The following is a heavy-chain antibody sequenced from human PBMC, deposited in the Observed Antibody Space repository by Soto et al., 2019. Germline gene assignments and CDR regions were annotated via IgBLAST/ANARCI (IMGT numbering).Heavy chain of an antibody. V-gene: IGHV4-59*01. CDR3: ARAPMVLSRSHFDS. CDR2: ISYSGNT. J-gene: IGHJ4*02. D-gene: IGHD2-8*01. CDR1: GGSISNFY. Sequence: SETLSLTCTVSGGSISNFYWSWIRQPPGKGLEWIGYISYSGNTNYNPSLKSRVSISVDTSKNQLPLNLTSVTAADTAVYYCARAPMVLSRSHFDSWGQGTPVTVSS.